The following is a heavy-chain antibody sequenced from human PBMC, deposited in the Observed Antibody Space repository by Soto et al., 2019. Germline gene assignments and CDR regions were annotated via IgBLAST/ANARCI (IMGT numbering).Heavy chain of an antibody. CDR3: ARSNKVAATRGFDY. CDR2: INHSGST. Sequence: QVQLQQWGAGLLKPSETLSLTCAVYGGSFSGYYWSWIRQPPGKGLEWIGEINHSGSTNYNPSLKSRVTISVDTSKNQFSLKLSSVTAAATAVYYCARSNKVAATRGFDYWGQGTLVTVSS. J-gene: IGHJ4*02. D-gene: IGHD2-15*01. CDR1: GGSFSGYY. V-gene: IGHV4-34*01.